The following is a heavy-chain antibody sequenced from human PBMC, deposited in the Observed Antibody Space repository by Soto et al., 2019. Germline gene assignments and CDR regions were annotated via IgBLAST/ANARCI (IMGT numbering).Heavy chain of an antibody. D-gene: IGHD2-15*01. V-gene: IGHV1-18*01. Sequence: QVQLVQSGAEVKKPGASVKVSCKASGYTFTSYGISWVRQAPGQGLEWMGWISGCNANTNYAQKLQARVTMTTDTSTNTAYMELRSLRSDDTAVYFCARAAREAVFRGAFNYWGQGTLVTVSS. CDR2: ISGCNANT. CDR3: ARAAREAVFRGAFNY. CDR1: GYTFTSYG. J-gene: IGHJ4*02.